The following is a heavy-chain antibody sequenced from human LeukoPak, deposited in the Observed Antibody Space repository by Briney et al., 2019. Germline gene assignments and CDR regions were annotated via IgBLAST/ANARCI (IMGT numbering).Heavy chain of an antibody. J-gene: IGHJ4*02. CDR1: GFTVSSNY. V-gene: IGHV3-53*01. D-gene: IGHD4-23*01. CDR3: ARGDFDGGNSYYFDY. Sequence: GGSLRLSCAASGFTVSSNYMSWVRQAPGKGLEWVSVIYSGGSTYYADSVKGRFTISRDNSKNTLYLQINNLRAEDTAVYYCARGDFDGGNSYYFDYWGQGTLVTVSS. CDR2: IYSGGST.